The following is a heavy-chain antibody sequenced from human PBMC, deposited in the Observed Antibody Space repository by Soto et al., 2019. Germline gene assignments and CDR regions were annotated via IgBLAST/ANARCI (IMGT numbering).Heavy chain of an antibody. CDR2: MNPGNGQH. D-gene: IGHD3-22*01. CDR1: GYTFTSYY. Sequence: ASVKVSCKASGYTFTSYYMNWVRQAPGQGLEWLGMMNPGNGQHVYTQKFRGRVTMTTDTSMSTTYMELSSLTSEDTAVYYCARAPLGIIVAPDYWGQGTLVTVSS. J-gene: IGHJ4*02. CDR3: ARAPLGIIVAPDY. V-gene: IGHV1-46*01.